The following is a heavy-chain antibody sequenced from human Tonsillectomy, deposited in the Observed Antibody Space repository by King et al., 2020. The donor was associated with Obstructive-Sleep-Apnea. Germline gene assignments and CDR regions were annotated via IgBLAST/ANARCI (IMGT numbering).Heavy chain of an antibody. CDR1: GYTFTGYY. CDR2: INPNSGGT. J-gene: IGHJ4*02. D-gene: IGHD1-26*01. Sequence: VQLVESGAEVKKPGASVKVSCKASGYTFTGYYMHWVRQAPGQGLEWMGWINPNSGGTNYAQKFQGWVTMTRDTSISTAYMELSRLRSDDTAMYYCARASYRGSYPPYFDYWGQGTLVTVSS. V-gene: IGHV1-2*04. CDR3: ARASYRGSYPPYFDY.